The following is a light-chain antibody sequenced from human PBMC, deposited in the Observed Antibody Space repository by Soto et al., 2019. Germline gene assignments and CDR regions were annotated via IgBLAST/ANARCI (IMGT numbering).Light chain of an antibody. CDR2: GAS. CDR3: QQRSNWLT. J-gene: IGKJ4*01. V-gene: IGKV3D-20*02. Sequence: ENLITQSPATPSFSPGERATLSCRASQSVSSSYLAWYQQKPGQAPRLLIYGASSRATGIPARFSGSGSGTDFTLTISSLEPEDFAVYYCQQRSNWLTFGGGTKVDIK. CDR1: QSVSSSY.